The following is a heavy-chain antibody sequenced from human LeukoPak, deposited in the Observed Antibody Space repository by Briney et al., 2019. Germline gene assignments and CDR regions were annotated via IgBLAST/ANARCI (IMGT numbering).Heavy chain of an antibody. D-gene: IGHD3-3*01. CDR2: ISGSGGST. Sequence: HPGGSLRLSCAASGFTFSSYAMSWVRQAPGKGLEWVSAISGSGGSTYYADSVKGRFTISRDNAKNSLYLQMNSLRAEDTAVYYCARVEKHRLYYDFWSGYPPLYYYYYMDVWGKGTTVTVSS. CDR1: GFTFSSYA. J-gene: IGHJ6*03. CDR3: ARVEKHRLYYDFWSGYPPLYYYYYMDV. V-gene: IGHV3-23*01.